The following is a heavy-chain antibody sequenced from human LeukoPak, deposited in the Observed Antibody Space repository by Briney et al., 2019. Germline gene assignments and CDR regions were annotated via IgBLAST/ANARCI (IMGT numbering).Heavy chain of an antibody. V-gene: IGHV3-21*01. CDR2: ISSSSSYI. CDR3: ARSHEPLTMVRGVIPYMDV. Sequence: GGSLRLSCAASGFTFSSYSMNWVRQAPGKGLEWVSSISSSSSYIYYADSVKGRFTISRDNAKNSLYLQMNSLRAGDTAVYYCARSHEPLTMVRGVIPYMDVWGKGTTVTISS. D-gene: IGHD3-10*01. CDR1: GFTFSSYS. J-gene: IGHJ6*03.